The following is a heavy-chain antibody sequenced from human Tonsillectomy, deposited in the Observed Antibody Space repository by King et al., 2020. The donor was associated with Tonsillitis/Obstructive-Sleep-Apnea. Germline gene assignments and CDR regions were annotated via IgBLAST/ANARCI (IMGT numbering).Heavy chain of an antibody. CDR2: ICLGDSDT. V-gene: IGHV5-51*01. CDR1: GYSFSSFW. Sequence: VQLVESGAEVKKPGESLKISCEGSGYSFSSFWIGWVRQMPGKGLEWMGIICLGDSDTRNSPSFQGQVTISADKSISTAYLQWGSLKASDTAMYYCARASLGYTSSWYGIDFWGQGTLVTVSS. CDR3: ARASLGYTSSWYGIDF. D-gene: IGHD6-13*01. J-gene: IGHJ4*02.